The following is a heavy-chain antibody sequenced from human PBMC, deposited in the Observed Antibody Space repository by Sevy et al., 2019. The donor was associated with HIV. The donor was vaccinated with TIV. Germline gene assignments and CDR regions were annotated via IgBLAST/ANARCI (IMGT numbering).Heavy chain of an antibody. J-gene: IGHJ6*03. D-gene: IGHD3-3*01. CDR1: GGSISSYY. V-gene: IGHV4-59*01. CDR2: IYYSGST. Sequence: SETLSLTCTVSGGSISSYYWSWIRQPPGKGLEWIGYIYYSGSTNYNPSLKSRVTISVDTSKNQFSLKLSSVTAADTAVYYCARGLITYYDFWSGYYTSYYYYYMDVWGKGTTVTVSS. CDR3: ARGLITYYDFWSGYYTSYYYYYMDV.